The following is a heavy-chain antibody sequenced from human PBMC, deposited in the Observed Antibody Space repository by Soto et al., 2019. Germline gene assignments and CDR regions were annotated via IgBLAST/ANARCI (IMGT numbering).Heavy chain of an antibody. CDR3: ARVFEDGYDTVDY. CDR2: IHPSGGST. V-gene: IGHV1-46*01. J-gene: IGHJ4*02. D-gene: IGHD5-12*01. CDR1: GYTFTSYS. Sequence: QVQLVHSGAEVKKPGASVKVSCKASGYTFTSYSMHWVRQAPGQGLEWMGIIHPSGGSTSYAKKFQGRVTMTRDTSTSTVYMELSSLRSEDTAVYYCARVFEDGYDTVDYWGQGTLVTVSS.